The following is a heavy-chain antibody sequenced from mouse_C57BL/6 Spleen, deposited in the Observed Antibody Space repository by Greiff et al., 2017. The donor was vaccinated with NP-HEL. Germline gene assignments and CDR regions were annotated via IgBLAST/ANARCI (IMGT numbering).Heavy chain of an antibody. D-gene: IGHD2-4*01. V-gene: IGHV1-50*01. CDR3: ASSDYGFAY. J-gene: IGHJ3*01. CDR2: IDPSDSYT. Sequence: VKLQQPGAELVKPGASVKLSCKASGYTFTSYWMQWVKQRPGQGLEWIGEIDPSDSYTNYNQKFKGKATLTVDTSSSTAYMQLSSLTSEDSAVYYCASSDYGFAYWGQGTLVTVSA. CDR1: GYTFTSYW.